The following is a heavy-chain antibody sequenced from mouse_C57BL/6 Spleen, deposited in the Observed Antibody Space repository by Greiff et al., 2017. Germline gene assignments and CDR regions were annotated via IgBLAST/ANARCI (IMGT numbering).Heavy chain of an antibody. CDR2: IYPGSGST. J-gene: IGHJ4*01. CDR3: ARTPLLYGSSLYAMDY. D-gene: IGHD1-1*01. CDR1: GYTFTSYW. V-gene: IGHV1-55*01. Sequence: QVQLQQPGAELVKPGASVKMSCKASGYTFTSYWITWVKQRPGQGLEWIGDIYPGSGSTNYNEKFKSKATLTVDTSSSTAYMQLTSLTSEDSAVYYGARTPLLYGSSLYAMDYWGQGTSVTVSS.